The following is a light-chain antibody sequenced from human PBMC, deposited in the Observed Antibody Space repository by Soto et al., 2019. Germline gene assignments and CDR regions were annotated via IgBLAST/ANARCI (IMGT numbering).Light chain of an antibody. V-gene: IGKV1-39*01. CDR3: QQGYTTPIT. Sequence: DIQMTQSPFSLSATVGDRVTITCRASQSISGYLNWYQQKPGRAPKLLIYTASSLQSGVPSRFSGSGSGTDFTLTISSLQPEDFATYHCQQGYTTPITFGQGTRLEI. J-gene: IGKJ5*01. CDR2: TAS. CDR1: QSISGY.